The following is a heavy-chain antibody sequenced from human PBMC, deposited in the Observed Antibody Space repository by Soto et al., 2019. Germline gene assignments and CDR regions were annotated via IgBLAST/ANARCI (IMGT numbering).Heavy chain of an antibody. CDR1: GFTFSTYA. D-gene: IGHD5-18*01. Sequence: GGSLRLSCAASGFTFSTYAMHWVRQAPGKGLEWVALISYDGSDKYFADSVKGRFTVSRDNSRNTLYLQMDTLRAEDTAVYYCAKALRGYTYAYTAYYYGVDVWGQGTTVTVSS. CDR3: AKALRGYTYAYTAYYYGVDV. J-gene: IGHJ6*02. CDR2: ISYDGSDK. V-gene: IGHV3-30*18.